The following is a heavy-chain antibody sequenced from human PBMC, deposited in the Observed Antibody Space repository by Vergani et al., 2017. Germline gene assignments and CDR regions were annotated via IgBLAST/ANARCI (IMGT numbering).Heavy chain of an antibody. CDR2: LYYSGST. CDR1: GGSISSSSYY. CDR3: AXAGDYYGSASYYNVKGLYYYYYMDV. J-gene: IGHJ6*03. V-gene: IGHV4-39*07. D-gene: IGHD3-10*01. Sequence: QLQLQESGPGLVKPSETLSLTCTVSGGSISSSSYYWGWIRQPPGKGLEWIGSLYYSGSTYYNPSLKSRVTISVDTSKNQFSLKLSSVTAADTAVYYCAXAGDYYGSASYYNVKGLYYYYYMDVWGKGTTVTVSS.